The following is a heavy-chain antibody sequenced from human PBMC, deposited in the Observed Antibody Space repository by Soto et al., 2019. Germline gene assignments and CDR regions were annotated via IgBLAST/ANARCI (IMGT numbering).Heavy chain of an antibody. Sequence: QVQLQESGPGLVKPSETLSLTCTVSGGSISDHYWSWIRQPPGKGREWIGYIYYSGGTNYNPTPRRRVAKSVNTSTNQSSRRLSSVTAADSARYYCACRGRLATSGRFDPWGQGTRVTVSS. V-gene: IGHV4-59*08. CDR3: ACRGRLATSGRFDP. CDR1: GGSISDHY. D-gene: IGHD1-26*01. CDR2: IYYSGGT. J-gene: IGHJ5*02.